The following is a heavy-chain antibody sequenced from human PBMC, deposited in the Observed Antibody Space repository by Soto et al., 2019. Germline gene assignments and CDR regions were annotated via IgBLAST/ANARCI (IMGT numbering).Heavy chain of an antibody. D-gene: IGHD6-19*01. CDR1: GFTFSSSW. CDR2: INSGASTT. Sequence: GGSLRLSCAASGFTFSSSWMHWVRQAPGKGLVWVSRINSGASTTNYADSVKGRFTISRDNAKNTLYLQMDSLTAEDTAVYYCARGPTGWYGYDYWGQGTLVTVSS. V-gene: IGHV3-74*01. CDR3: ARGPTGWYGYDY. J-gene: IGHJ4*02.